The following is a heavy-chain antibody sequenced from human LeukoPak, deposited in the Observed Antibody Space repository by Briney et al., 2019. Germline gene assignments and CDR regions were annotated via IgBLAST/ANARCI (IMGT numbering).Heavy chain of an antibody. V-gene: IGHV3-48*03. CDR2: ISSSGTTK. CDR1: GFTFSGYE. J-gene: IGHJ4*02. Sequence: GGSLRLSCAASGFTFSGYEMNWVRQAPGKGLEWVSYISSSGTTKYYADSVKGRFTISRDSAKNSLYLQMNSLRAEDTAVYYCARASDYGDYGIDYWGQGTPVTVSS. CDR3: ARASDYGDYGIDY. D-gene: IGHD4-17*01.